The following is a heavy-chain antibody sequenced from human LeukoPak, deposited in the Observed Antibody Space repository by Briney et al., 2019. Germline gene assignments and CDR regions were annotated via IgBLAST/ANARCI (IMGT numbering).Heavy chain of an antibody. CDR1: GYSISSGYY. J-gene: IGHJ6*03. CDR3: ARGPRGCSGGSCYSYYYYYYYMDV. V-gene: IGHV4-38-2*02. Sequence: SETLSLTCTVSGYSISSGYYWGWIRPPPGKGLEWIGSIYHSGSTYYNPSLKSRVTISVDTSKNQFSLKLSSVTAADTAVYYCARGPRGCSGGSCYSYYYYYYYMDVWGKGTTVTVSS. D-gene: IGHD2-15*01. CDR2: IYHSGST.